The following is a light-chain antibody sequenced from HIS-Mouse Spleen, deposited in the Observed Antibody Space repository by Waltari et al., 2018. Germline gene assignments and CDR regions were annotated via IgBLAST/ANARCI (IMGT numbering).Light chain of an antibody. CDR1: SGRLASNY. CDR3: QSYDSSNLV. V-gene: IGLV6-57*04. Sequence: NFMLTQPHSVSESPGKTVTISCTLSSGRLASNYLPWYQQRPGSAPTTVIYEDNQRPSGVPDRFSGSIDSSSNSASLTISGLKTEDEADYYCQSYDSSNLVFGGGTKLTVL. J-gene: IGLJ3*02. CDR2: EDN.